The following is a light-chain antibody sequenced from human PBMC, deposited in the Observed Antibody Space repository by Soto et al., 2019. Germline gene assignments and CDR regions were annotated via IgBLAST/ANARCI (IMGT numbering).Light chain of an antibody. V-gene: IGKV3-15*01. CDR3: QQYNNWPPRT. Sequence: EIVMTQSPATLSVSPGERATLSCRASQSVSSNLAWYQQKPGQAHRLIIYGASTRATGIPARFSGSGSGTEFTLTISSLQSEDFAVYYGQQYNNWPPRTFGQGTKGDIK. J-gene: IGKJ1*01. CDR1: QSVSSN. CDR2: GAS.